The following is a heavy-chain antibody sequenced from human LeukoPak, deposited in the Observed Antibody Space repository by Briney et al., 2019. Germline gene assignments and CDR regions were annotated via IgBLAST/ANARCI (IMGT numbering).Heavy chain of an antibody. J-gene: IGHJ4*02. D-gene: IGHD6-19*01. V-gene: IGHV3-23*01. CDR2: ISGSGGST. CDR3: AKGIYSSGWFDY. CDR1: GFTFSSYA. Sequence: GGSLRLSCAASGFTFSSYAMSWVRQAPGKGLGWVSAISGSGGSTYYADSVKGRFTISRDNSKNTLYLQMNSLRAEDTAVYYCAKGIYSSGWFDYWGQGTLVTVSS.